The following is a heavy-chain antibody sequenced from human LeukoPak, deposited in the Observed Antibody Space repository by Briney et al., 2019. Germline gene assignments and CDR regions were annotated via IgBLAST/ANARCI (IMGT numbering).Heavy chain of an antibody. CDR3: ARSVVSFMVKPFDY. J-gene: IGHJ4*02. V-gene: IGHV4-34*01. CDR1: GGSFSGYY. CDR2: INHSGST. D-gene: IGHD5-18*01. Sequence: PSETLSLTCAVYGGSFSGYYWSWIRQPPGKGLEWIGEINHSGSTNYNPSLKSRVAISVDTSKNQFSLKLSSVTAADTAVYYCARSVVSFMVKPFDYWGQGTLVTVSS.